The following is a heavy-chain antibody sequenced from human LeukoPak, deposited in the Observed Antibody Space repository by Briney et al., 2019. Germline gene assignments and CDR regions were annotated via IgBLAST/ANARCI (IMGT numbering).Heavy chain of an antibody. Sequence: SLRLSCAASGFTFSSYAMHWVRQAPGKGLEWVSGISWNSGSIGYADSVKGRFTISRDNAKNSLYLQMNSLRAEDTALYYCAKGSGYSYGYAFAAFDIWGQGTMVTVSS. D-gene: IGHD5-18*01. J-gene: IGHJ3*02. CDR1: GFTFSSYA. CDR3: AKGSGYSYGYAFAAFDI. V-gene: IGHV3-9*01. CDR2: ISWNSGSI.